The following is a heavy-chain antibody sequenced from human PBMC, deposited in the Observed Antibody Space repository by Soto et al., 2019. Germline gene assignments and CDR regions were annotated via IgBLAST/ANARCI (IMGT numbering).Heavy chain of an antibody. Sequence: QLGGSLRLSCAASGFTFSSYGMHWVRQAPGKGLEWVAVIWYDGSNKYYADSVKGRFTISRDNSKNTLYLQMNSLRAEDTAVYYCARGGRGYGGTKEYFQHWGQGTLVTVSS. CDR3: ARGGRGYGGTKEYFQH. CDR2: IWYDGSNK. CDR1: GFTFSSYG. V-gene: IGHV3-33*01. J-gene: IGHJ1*01. D-gene: IGHD4-17*01.